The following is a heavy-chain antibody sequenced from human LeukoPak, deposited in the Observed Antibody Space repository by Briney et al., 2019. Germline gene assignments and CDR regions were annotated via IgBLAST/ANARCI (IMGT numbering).Heavy chain of an antibody. CDR2: IIPIFGTA. D-gene: IGHD6-25*01. Sequence: ASVKVSCKASGYTFTSYGISWVRQAPGQGLEWMGGIIPIFGTANYAQKFQGRVTITADESTSTAYMELSSLRSEDTAVYYCARGPSGIAADLFYYYYGMDVWGQGTTVTVSS. J-gene: IGHJ6*02. V-gene: IGHV1-69*13. CDR3: ARGPSGIAADLFYYYYGMDV. CDR1: GYTFTSYG.